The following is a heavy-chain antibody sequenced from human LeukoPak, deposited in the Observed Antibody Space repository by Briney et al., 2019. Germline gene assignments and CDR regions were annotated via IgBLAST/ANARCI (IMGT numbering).Heavy chain of an antibody. Sequence: PSETLSLTCTVSGGSVSSGSYYWSWIRQPPGKGLEWIGYIYCSGSTNYNPSLKSRVTISIDTSKNQFSLKLSSVTAADTAVYYCARDRVRGSSNPYFDYWGQGTLVTVSS. V-gene: IGHV4-61*01. CDR1: GGSVSSGSYY. CDR2: IYCSGST. CDR3: ARDRVRGSSNPYFDY. J-gene: IGHJ4*02. D-gene: IGHD1-26*01.